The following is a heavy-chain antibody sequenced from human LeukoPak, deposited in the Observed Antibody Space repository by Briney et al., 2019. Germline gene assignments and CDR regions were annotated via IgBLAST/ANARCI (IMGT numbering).Heavy chain of an antibody. J-gene: IGHJ4*02. V-gene: IGHV3-7*01. CDR1: GFTFSSYW. D-gene: IGHD2-2*01. CDR2: IKQDGSEK. Sequence: QPGGSLRLSCAASGFTFSSYWMSWVRQAPGKGLEWVANIKQDGSEKYYVDSVKGRFTISRDNAKNSLYLQMNSLRAEDTAVYYCAREPSSTSTDLDYWGQGTLVTVSS. CDR3: AREPSSTSTDLDY.